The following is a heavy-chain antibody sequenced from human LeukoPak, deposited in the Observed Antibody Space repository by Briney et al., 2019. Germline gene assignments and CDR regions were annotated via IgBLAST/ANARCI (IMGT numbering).Heavy chain of an antibody. D-gene: IGHD3-3*01. V-gene: IGHV4-39*01. Sequence: SETLSLTCTVSGGSISSSSYYWGWIRQPPGKGLEWIGSIYYSGSTYYNPSLKSRVTISVDTSKNQFSLKLSSVTAADTAVYYCATAADHDYGFWSGYYTNAFDIWGQGTMVTVSS. CDR2: IYYSGST. CDR1: GGSISSSSYY. CDR3: ATAADHDYGFWSGYYTNAFDI. J-gene: IGHJ3*02.